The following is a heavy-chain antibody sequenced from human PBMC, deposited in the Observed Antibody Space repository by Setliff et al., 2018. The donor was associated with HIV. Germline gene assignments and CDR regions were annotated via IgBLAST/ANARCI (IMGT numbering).Heavy chain of an antibody. J-gene: IGHJ3*02. CDR2: ISAYNGNT. Sequence: ASVKVSCKASGYTFTSYGISWVRQAPGQGLEWMGWISAYNGNTNYAQKLQGRVTMTTDTSTSTAYMELRSLRSDDTAVYHCARGLYYYDSSGYYLPAAFDIWGQGTMVTVSS. D-gene: IGHD3-22*01. V-gene: IGHV1-18*01. CDR1: GYTFTSYG. CDR3: ARGLYYYDSSGYYLPAAFDI.